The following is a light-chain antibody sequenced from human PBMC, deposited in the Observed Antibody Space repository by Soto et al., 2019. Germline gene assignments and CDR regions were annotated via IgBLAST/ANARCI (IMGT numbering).Light chain of an antibody. CDR2: DAS. Sequence: EIVVTQSPATLSLSPGERATLSCRTSQSVGSYLAWYQKKPGQAPRLLIYDASNRATGIPARFSGSGSGRDFTLTISSLEPEDFAVYYCQQSSNWPPLTFGGGTKVEIK. CDR1: QSVGSY. J-gene: IGKJ4*01. CDR3: QQSSNWPPLT. V-gene: IGKV3-11*02.